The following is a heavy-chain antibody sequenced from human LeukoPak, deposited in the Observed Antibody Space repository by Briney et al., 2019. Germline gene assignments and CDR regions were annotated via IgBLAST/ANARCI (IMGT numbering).Heavy chain of an antibody. CDR1: GGSISSSGYY. D-gene: IGHD3-9*01. Sequence: SETLSLTCTVSGGSISSSGYYWGWIRQPPGKGLEWIGSTYYSGSTYYNPSLKSRVTISVDTSKNHFSLKLSSVTAADTAVYYCARHRPQNGDYWGQGTLVTVSS. CDR3: ARHRPQNGDY. J-gene: IGHJ4*02. CDR2: TYYSGST. V-gene: IGHV4-39*01.